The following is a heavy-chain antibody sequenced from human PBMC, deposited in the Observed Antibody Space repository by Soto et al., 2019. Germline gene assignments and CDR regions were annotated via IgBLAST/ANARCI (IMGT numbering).Heavy chain of an antibody. Sequence: EVQLVESGGGLVQPGGSLRLSCSASGFTFSSYAMHWVRQAPGKGLEYVSAISSNGGSTYYADSVKGRFTISRDNSKNTLDLQMSSLRAEDTAVYYCVKDELGYCSGGSCYRYYFDYWGQGTLVTVSS. J-gene: IGHJ4*02. CDR3: VKDELGYCSGGSCYRYYFDY. D-gene: IGHD2-15*01. CDR2: ISSNGGST. CDR1: GFTFSSYA. V-gene: IGHV3-64D*06.